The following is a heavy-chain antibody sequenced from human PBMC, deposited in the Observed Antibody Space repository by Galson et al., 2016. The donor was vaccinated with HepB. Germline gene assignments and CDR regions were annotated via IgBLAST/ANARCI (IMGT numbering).Heavy chain of an antibody. Sequence: SLRLSCAASGFTFSSHWMHWVRQAPGKGLMCVSRLKSDGTCTYYADSVKGRFTISRDNAKNTLYLQMNSLRAEDTAVYYCRIGTAGIDYWGQGTLVTVSS. CDR3: RIGTAGIDY. V-gene: IGHV3-74*01. J-gene: IGHJ4*02. D-gene: IGHD6-13*01. CDR1: GFTFSSHW. CDR2: LKSDGTCT.